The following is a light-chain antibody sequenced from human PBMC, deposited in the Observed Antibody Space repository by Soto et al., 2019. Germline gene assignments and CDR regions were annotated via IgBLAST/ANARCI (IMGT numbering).Light chain of an antibody. CDR3: QQYNNWPT. CDR2: DAS. J-gene: IGKJ1*01. V-gene: IGKV1-5*01. CDR1: QSISSW. Sequence: DIQMTQSPSTLSASVGDRVTITFRASQSISSWLAWYQQKPGKAPKLLIYDASSLESGVPSRFSGSGSGTEFTLTISSLQSEDFAVYYCQQYNNWPTFGQGTKVDI.